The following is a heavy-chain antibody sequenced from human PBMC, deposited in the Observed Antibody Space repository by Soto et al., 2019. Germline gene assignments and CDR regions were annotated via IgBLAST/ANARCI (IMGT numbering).Heavy chain of an antibody. D-gene: IGHD2-15*01. Sequence: QVQLQESGPGLVKPSGTLSLTCAVSSGSISSSNWWSWVRQPPGKGLEWIGEIYHSGSTNYNPSLTSRVTISVDKSKNPFSLKLSSVTAADTAVYYCARELWYCSGGSCAAWGQGTLVTVSS. CDR1: SGSISSSNW. CDR3: ARELWYCSGGSCAA. V-gene: IGHV4-4*02. J-gene: IGHJ5*02. CDR2: IYHSGST.